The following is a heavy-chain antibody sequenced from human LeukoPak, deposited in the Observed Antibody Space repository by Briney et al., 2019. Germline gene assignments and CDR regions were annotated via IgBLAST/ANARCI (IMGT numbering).Heavy chain of an antibody. CDR1: GFTFSSYA. CDR2: ISGSGGSI. CDR3: AKGPSYYYYYGMDV. Sequence: PGGSLRLSCAASGFTFSSYAMSWVRQAPGKGLEWVSVISGSGGSIYYADSVKGRFTISRDNSKNTLYLQMNSLRAEDTAVYYCAKGPSYYYYYGMDVWGQGTTVTVSS. V-gene: IGHV3-23*01. J-gene: IGHJ6*02.